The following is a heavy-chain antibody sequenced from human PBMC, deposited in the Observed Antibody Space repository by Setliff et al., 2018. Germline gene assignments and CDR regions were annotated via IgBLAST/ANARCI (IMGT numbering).Heavy chain of an antibody. V-gene: IGHV3-15*01. J-gene: IGHJ3*01. CDR2: IKSKTIGGEI. Sequence: LRLSCAASGFTFTDAWMTWVRQAPGKGLEWVGRIKSKTIGGEIRYAASVKGRFSISRDDSSNTLYLQMNSLKTEDTALYYCTTASDSTNYDDGFDLWGQGTMVTVSS. CDR1: GFTFTDAW. D-gene: IGHD4-4*01. CDR3: TTASDSTNYDDGFDL.